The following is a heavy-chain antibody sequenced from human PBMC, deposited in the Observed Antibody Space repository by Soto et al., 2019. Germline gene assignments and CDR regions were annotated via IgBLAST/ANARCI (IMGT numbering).Heavy chain of an antibody. Sequence: PSETLSLTCTVSGGSISSSSYYWGWIRQPPGKGLEWIGSIYYSGSTYYNPSLKSRVTISVDTSKNQFSLKLSSVTAADTVVYYCARRTWDAYYFDYWGQGTLVTVSS. CDR2: IYYSGST. CDR3: ARRTWDAYYFDY. CDR1: GGSISSSSYY. J-gene: IGHJ4*02. V-gene: IGHV4-39*01. D-gene: IGHD1-26*01.